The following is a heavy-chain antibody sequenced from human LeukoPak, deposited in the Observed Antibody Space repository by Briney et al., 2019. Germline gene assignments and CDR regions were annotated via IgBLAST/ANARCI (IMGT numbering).Heavy chain of an antibody. Sequence: PGRSLRLSCAASGFTFDDYAMHWVRQAPGKGLEWVSGINWNSGSIGYADSVKGRFTISRDNAKNSLYLQMNSLRAEDTAVYYCARTFYDFWSDPTSWFDPWGQGTLVTVSS. CDR1: GFTFDDYA. J-gene: IGHJ5*02. V-gene: IGHV3-9*01. CDR3: ARTFYDFWSDPTSWFDP. CDR2: INWNSGSI. D-gene: IGHD3-3*01.